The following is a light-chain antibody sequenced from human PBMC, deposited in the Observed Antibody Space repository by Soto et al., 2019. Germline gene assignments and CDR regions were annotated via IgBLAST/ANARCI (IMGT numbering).Light chain of an antibody. J-gene: IGKJ3*01. Sequence: EIVLTQSPATLSLSPGERATLSCRASQSVSSLLAWYQQKPGHAPRLLIYDASNRATGIPARFSGSGSGTDFNLTISSLEPEDFAIYYCHQRSNWPPSFGPGTTVDI. V-gene: IGKV3-11*01. CDR3: HQRSNWPPS. CDR2: DAS. CDR1: QSVSSL.